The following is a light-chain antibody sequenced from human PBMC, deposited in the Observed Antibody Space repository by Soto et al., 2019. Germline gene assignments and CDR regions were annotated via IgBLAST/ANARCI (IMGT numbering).Light chain of an antibody. CDR3: SSYSGTNYHYV. CDR1: SSDVGGYNY. V-gene: IGLV2-8*01. J-gene: IGLJ1*01. CDR2: EVS. Sequence: QSVLTQPPSASGSFGQSVTISCTGTSSDVGGYNYVSWYQQHPGKAPKLMIYEVSERPPGVPDRFSGSKSGNTASLTVSGLQADDEADYYCSSYSGTNYHYVFGTGTKV.